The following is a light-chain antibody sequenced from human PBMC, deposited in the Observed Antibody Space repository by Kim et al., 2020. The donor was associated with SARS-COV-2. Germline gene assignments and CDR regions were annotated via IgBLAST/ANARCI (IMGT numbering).Light chain of an antibody. J-gene: IGKJ4*01. CDR3: QHCHSYPLT. CDR1: QDIRDR. CDR2: AAS. Sequence: GDRVTIPGRASQDIRDRLVWYQQIPGKAPKLLIYAASTLQSGVPSRFSGSGYGTDFTLTISSLQSEDFATYYCQHCHSYPLTFGGGTKLEI. V-gene: IGKV1-8*01.